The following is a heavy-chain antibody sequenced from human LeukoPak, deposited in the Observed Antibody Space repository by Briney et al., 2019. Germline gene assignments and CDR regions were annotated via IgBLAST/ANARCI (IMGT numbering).Heavy chain of an antibody. D-gene: IGHD6-13*01. Sequence: GGSLRLSCAASGFTFDDYGMSWVRQAPGKGLEWVSAISGSGGSTYYADSVKGRFTISRDNSKNTLYLQMNSLRAEDTAVYYCAKGRVKGAAAVTFDYWGQGTLVTVSS. CDR1: GFTFDDYG. CDR2: ISGSGGST. V-gene: IGHV3-23*01. J-gene: IGHJ4*02. CDR3: AKGRVKGAAAVTFDY.